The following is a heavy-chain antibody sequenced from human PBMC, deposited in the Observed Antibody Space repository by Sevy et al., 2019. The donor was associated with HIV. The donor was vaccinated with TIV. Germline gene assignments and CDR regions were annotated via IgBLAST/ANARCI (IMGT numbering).Heavy chain of an antibody. Sequence: GGSLRLSCGASGFTFSNYAMSWVRQAPGKGPEWVSGINNGGSTYYADSVKGRFTISRDNSKKMVFLQMNSLRAEDTAVYYCASGDTTMITDLDYWGQGALVAVSS. CDR1: GFTFSNYA. V-gene: IGHV3-23*01. CDR3: ASGDTTMITDLDY. CDR2: INNGGST. J-gene: IGHJ4*02. D-gene: IGHD5-18*01.